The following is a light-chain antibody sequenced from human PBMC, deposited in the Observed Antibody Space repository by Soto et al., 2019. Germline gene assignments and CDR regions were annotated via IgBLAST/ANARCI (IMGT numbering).Light chain of an antibody. CDR3: QQYNNWPGWT. J-gene: IGKJ1*01. CDR1: QSVSSH. CDR2: GAS. Sequence: EIVVTQSPATLSVSPGERATLSCRTSQSVSSHVAWYQQKPGQAPRLLIHGASTRATAIPARFSGRGSETEFTLTIISLQSEDLAVYHCQQYNNWPGWTFGQWTKGDIK. V-gene: IGKV3-15*01.